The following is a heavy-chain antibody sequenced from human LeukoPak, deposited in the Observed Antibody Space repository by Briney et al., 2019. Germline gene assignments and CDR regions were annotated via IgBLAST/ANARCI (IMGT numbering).Heavy chain of an antibody. CDR3: TRHEVDAVIGHDMAG. V-gene: IGHV4-59*08. CDR2: ISQNGYT. D-gene: IGHD3-10*01. CDR1: GASIGSYY. Sequence: PSETLSLTCTVSGASIGSYYWSWIRQPPGKGLEWIGYISQNGYTKYTPSLKSRVTISRDTSENQFSLILSSVTAADTAVYYCTRHEVDAVIGHDMAGCGQGTTVSVSS. J-gene: IGHJ6*02.